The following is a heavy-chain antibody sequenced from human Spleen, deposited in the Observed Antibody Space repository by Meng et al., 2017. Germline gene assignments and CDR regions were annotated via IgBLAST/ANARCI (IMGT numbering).Heavy chain of an antibody. J-gene: IGHJ3*02. V-gene: IGHV3-7*01. CDR2: IKEDGSDK. CDR3: AREIIGAASAFDI. D-gene: IGHD2/OR15-2a*01. Sequence: ETLSLTCSVSGDSVSNSPYYWGWVRQAPGKGLKWVANIKEDGSDKNYVDSVKGRFTISRDNAKNPLFLQMNSLRAEDTAVYYCAREIIGAASAFDIWGQGTLVTVSS. CDR1: GDSVSNSPYY.